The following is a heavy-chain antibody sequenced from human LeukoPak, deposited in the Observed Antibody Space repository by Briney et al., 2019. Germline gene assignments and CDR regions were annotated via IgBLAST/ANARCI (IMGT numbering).Heavy chain of an antibody. CDR2: ISGSGGST. V-gene: IGHV3-23*01. D-gene: IGHD5-24*01. Sequence: GGSLRLSCVPSGITFSNSALSWVRQAPGKGLEWVSAISGSGGSTYYADSVKGRFTISRDNSKNTLYLQMNSLRAEDTAVYYCAKALTPKMATTRADDYWGQGTLVTVSS. CDR1: GITFSNSA. J-gene: IGHJ4*02. CDR3: AKALTPKMATTRADDY.